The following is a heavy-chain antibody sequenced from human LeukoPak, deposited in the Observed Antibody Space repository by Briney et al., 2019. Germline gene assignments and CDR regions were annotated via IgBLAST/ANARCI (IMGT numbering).Heavy chain of an antibody. J-gene: IGHJ4*02. V-gene: IGHV4-4*07. D-gene: IGHD3-10*01. CDR2: IYTSGST. CDR1: GGSISSYY. Sequence: SETLSLTCTVSGGSISSYYWSWIRQPAGKGLEWIGRIYTSGSTNYNPSLKSRVTISVDTSKNQFSLKLSSVTAADTAVYYCARDRNYYGSGSYIPFDYWGQGTLVTVSS. CDR3: ARDRNYYGSGSYIPFDY.